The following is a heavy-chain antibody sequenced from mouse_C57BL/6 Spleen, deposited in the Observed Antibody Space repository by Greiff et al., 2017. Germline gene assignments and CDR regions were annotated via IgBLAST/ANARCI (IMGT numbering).Heavy chain of an antibody. Sequence: EVQLQQSGPELVKPGASVKIPCKASGYTFTDYNMDWVKQSHGQSLEWIGDINPNNGGTIYNQKFKGKATLTVDKSSSTAYMELRSLTSEDTAVYYCARRLLPFYAMDYWGQGTSVTVSS. CDR1: GYTFTDYN. CDR2: INPNNGGT. CDR3: ARRLLPFYAMDY. J-gene: IGHJ4*01. V-gene: IGHV1-18*01. D-gene: IGHD2-3*01.